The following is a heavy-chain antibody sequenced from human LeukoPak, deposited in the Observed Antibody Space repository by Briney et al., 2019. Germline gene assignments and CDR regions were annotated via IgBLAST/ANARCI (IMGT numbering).Heavy chain of an antibody. CDR1: GGSMSSYY. J-gene: IGHJ4*02. Sequence: PSETLSLTCTVSGGSMSSYYWSWIRQPPGKGLEWIGYIFYSGSTEYNPSLKTPITISVDTSKNQFSLKLSSVTAADTAVYYCARGFAFHDYWGQGTLVTVSS. CDR2: IFYSGST. D-gene: IGHD3-10*01. CDR3: ARGFAFHDY. V-gene: IGHV4-59*01.